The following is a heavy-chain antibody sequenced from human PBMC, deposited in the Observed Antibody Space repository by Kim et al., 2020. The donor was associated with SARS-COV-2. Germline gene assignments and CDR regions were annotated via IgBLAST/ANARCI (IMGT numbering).Heavy chain of an antibody. CDR2: NTT. Sequence: NTTNHVESVKGRFTIYRDNSKNTLYLQRNSLRPEDTAEYYCARGPWGAFASWGQGPLVTVSS. V-gene: IGHV3-74*01. CDR3: ARGPWGAFAS. D-gene: IGHD7-27*01. J-gene: IGHJ4*02.